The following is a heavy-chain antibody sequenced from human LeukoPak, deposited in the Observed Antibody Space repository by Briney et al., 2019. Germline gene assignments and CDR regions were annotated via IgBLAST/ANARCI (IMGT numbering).Heavy chain of an antibody. V-gene: IGHV3-33*01. CDR1: GFTFSSYG. CDR2: IWYDGSNK. D-gene: IGHD6-6*01. CDR3: ARDMRSSSSQIDY. Sequence: GGSLRLSCAASGFTFSSYGMHWVRQAPGKGLEWVAVIWYDGSNKYYADSVKGRFTISRDNSKNTLYLQMNSLRAEDTAVYYCARDMRSSSSQIDYWGQGTLVTVSS. J-gene: IGHJ4*02.